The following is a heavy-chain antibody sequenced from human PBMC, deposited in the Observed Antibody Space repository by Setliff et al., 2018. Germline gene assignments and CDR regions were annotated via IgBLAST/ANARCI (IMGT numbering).Heavy chain of an antibody. CDR1: GGSFSGYY. V-gene: IGHV4-34*01. Sequence: PSETLSLTCAVYGGSFSGYYWSWIRQPPGKGLEWIGEINHSGSTNYNPSLKSRVTISVDTSKNQFSLKLSSVTAADTAVYYCASMGDYSSNWYGRNWFDPWGQGTLVTVSS. D-gene: IGHD6-13*01. CDR2: INHSGST. CDR3: ASMGDYSSNWYGRNWFDP. J-gene: IGHJ5*02.